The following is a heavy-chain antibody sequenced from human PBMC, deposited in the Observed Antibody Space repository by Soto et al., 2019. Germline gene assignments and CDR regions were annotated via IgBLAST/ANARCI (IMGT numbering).Heavy chain of an antibody. V-gene: IGHV1-69*02. CDR3: XXXXXXXXXPPSWFDP. J-gene: IGHJ5*02. CDR2: IIPIAAIA. Sequence: QVQLVQSGAEVKKPGSSVKVSCKASVGTFSRYTINWVRQAPGQGLEWMGRIIPIAAIANYTQKFQGRVTXXXXXXXXXXXXXXXXXXXXXXXXXXXXXXXXXXXXPPSWFDPWGQATLVTASS. CDR1: VGTFSRYT.